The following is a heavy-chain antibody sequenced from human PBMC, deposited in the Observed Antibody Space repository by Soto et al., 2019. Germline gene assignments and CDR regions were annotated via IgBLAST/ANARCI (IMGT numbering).Heavy chain of an antibody. Sequence: PSETLSLTCTVSGGSISSGGYYWSWIRQHPGKGLEWIGYIYYSGSTYYNPSLKSRVTISVDTSKNQFSLKLSSVTAADTAVYYCARVPLRYDFWSGYWPTVGMDVWGQGTTVTVSS. CDR2: IYYSGST. J-gene: IGHJ6*02. D-gene: IGHD3-3*01. CDR1: GGSISSGGYY. V-gene: IGHV4-31*03. CDR3: ARVPLRYDFWSGYWPTVGMDV.